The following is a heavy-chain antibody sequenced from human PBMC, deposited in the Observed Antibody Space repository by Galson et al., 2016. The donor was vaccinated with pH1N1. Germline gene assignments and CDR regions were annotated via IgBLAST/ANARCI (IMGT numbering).Heavy chain of an antibody. D-gene: IGHD2-15*01. CDR3: VSCSAGTCLQTSTYDI. V-gene: IGHV3-21*01. CDR2: ISSSSIYI. Sequence: SLRLSCAVSGFTFSSYSMNWVRQAPGKGLEWVASISSSSIYIYHAGSVKGRFTISRDNAKNSLYLQMKSLRAEDTAVYYCVSCSAGTCLQTSTYDIWGQGTMVTVSS. J-gene: IGHJ3*02. CDR1: GFTFSSYS.